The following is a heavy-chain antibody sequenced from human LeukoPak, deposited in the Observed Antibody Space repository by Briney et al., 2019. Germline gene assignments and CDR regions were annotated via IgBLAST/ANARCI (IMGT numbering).Heavy chain of an antibody. D-gene: IGHD6-19*01. CDR3: ARQRRSSGWPNDY. V-gene: IGHV5-51*01. CDR2: IYPDDSDT. CDR1: GYSFTSYW. J-gene: IGHJ4*02. Sequence: LGESLQISCKGSGYSFTSYWIAWVRQMPGKGLEWMGIIYPDDSDTRYSPSFQGQVTITADKSISTAYLQWSSLKASDNAMYYCARQRRSSGWPNDYWGQGTLVTVSS.